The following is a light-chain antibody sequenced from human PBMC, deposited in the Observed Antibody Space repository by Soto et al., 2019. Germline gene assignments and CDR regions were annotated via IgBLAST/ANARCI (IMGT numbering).Light chain of an antibody. J-gene: IGLJ2*01. Sequence: VLTQPPSASGTPGQRVTISCSGSRSNIGTNTVNWYQHLPGTAPQLLIYSDNQRPSGVPDRFSGSKSGTSASLAISGLQSEDEADYYCAAWDDSLNGLVVFGGGTKLTVL. CDR1: RSNIGTNT. CDR3: AAWDDSLNGLVV. CDR2: SDN. V-gene: IGLV1-44*01.